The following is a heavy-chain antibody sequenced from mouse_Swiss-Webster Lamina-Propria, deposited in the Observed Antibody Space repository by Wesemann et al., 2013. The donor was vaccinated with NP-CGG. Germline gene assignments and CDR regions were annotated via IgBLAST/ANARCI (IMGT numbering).Heavy chain of an antibody. CDR2: ISSGSSTI. CDR1: GFTFSSFG. J-gene: IGHJ4*01. V-gene: IGHV5-17*02. D-gene: IGHD2-1*01. Sequence: GGLVQPGGSRKLSCAASGFTFSSFGMHWVRQAPEKGLEWVAYISSGSSTIYYADTVKGRFTISRDNPKNTLFLQMTSLRSEDTAMYYCARERLYYGNYVSYYYAMDYWGQGTSVTVSS. CDR3: ARERLYYGNYVSYYYAMDY.